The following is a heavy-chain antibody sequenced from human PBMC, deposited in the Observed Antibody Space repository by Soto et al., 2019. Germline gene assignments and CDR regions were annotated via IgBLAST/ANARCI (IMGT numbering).Heavy chain of an antibody. Sequence: PGGSLRLSCAASGFTFSSYQMNWVRQAPGKGLEWVANIKQDGSEKYYVDSVKGRFTISRDNAKNSLCLQMNSLRAEDTAVYYCARVAPYYFGSGSYYFDYWGQGTLVTVSS. CDR3: ARVAPYYFGSGSYYFDY. D-gene: IGHD3-10*01. CDR1: GFTFSSYQ. V-gene: IGHV3-7*01. J-gene: IGHJ4*02. CDR2: IKQDGSEK.